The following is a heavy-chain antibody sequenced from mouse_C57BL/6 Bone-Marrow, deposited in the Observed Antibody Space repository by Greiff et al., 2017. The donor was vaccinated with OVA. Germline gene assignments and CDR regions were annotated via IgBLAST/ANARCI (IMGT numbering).Heavy chain of an antibody. V-gene: IGHV1-81*01. J-gene: IGHJ2*01. Sequence: VQLQQSGAELARPGASVKLSCKASGYTFTSYGISWVKQRTGQGLEWIGEIYPCSGNTYYTEKFKGKATLTADKSSSTAYMELRRLTSEDSAVDFYARGSGSDGWDQGTTLTVSS. CDR1: GYTFTSYG. CDR3: ARGSGSDG. CDR2: IYPCSGNT. D-gene: IGHD1-3*01.